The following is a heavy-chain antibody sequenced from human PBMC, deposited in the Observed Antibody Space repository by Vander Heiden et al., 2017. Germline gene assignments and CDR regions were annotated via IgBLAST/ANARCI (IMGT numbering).Heavy chain of an antibody. CDR1: GGSISSSSHY. V-gene: IGHV4-39*01. CDR2: IYYSGST. D-gene: IGHD3-22*01. J-gene: IGHJ2*01. CDR3: ARQGGLTMRAYWYFDL. Sequence: QLQLQESGPGLVKPSETLSLTCTVSGGSISSSSHYWGWIRQPPGRGLEWIGSIYYSGSTYYNPSLKSRVTISVDTSKNQFSLKLSSVTAADTAVYYCARQGGLTMRAYWYFDLWGRGTLVTVSS.